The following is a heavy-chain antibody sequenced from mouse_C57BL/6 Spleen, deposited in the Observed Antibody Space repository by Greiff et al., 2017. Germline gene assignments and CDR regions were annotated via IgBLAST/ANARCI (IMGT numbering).Heavy chain of an antibody. CDR1: GYTFTSYW. Sequence: QVQLKQPGAELVRPGTSVKLSCKASGYTFTSYWMHWVKQRPGQGLEWIGVIDPSDSYTNYNQKFKGKATLTVDTSSSTAYMQLSSLTSEDSAVYYCAREEDFGFAYWGQGTLVTVSA. CDR3: AREEDFGFAY. J-gene: IGHJ3*01. CDR2: IDPSDSYT. V-gene: IGHV1-59*01.